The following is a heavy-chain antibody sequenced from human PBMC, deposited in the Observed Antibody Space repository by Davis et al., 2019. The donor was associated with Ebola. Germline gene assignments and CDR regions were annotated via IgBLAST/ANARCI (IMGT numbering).Heavy chain of an antibody. Sequence: PSETLSLTCTVSSGSISSGFHYWTWIRQSPGKGLEWIGHFFYSGSTTYNPSLRIRVTILRDTSKNQFSLDLTSVTAADTAVYYCSRETPGLWYFDVWGRGTLVTVSS. J-gene: IGHJ2*01. CDR3: SRETPGLWYFDV. D-gene: IGHD3-10*01. CDR2: FFYSGST. V-gene: IGHV4-61*01. CDR1: SGSISSGFHY.